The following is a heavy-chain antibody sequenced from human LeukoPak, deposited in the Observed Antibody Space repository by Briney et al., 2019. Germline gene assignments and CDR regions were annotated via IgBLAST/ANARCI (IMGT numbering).Heavy chain of an antibody. J-gene: IGHJ6*04. Sequence: GGSLRLSCVASGFTFRKYNMHWVRQAPGKGLEWISYISSSGSTIYYAGSVKGRFTISRDNAKNSLYLQMNSLRAEDTAVYYCAELGITMIGGVWGKGTTVTISS. V-gene: IGHV3-48*03. CDR1: GFTFRKYN. D-gene: IGHD3-10*02. CDR3: AELGITMIGGV. CDR2: ISSSGSTI.